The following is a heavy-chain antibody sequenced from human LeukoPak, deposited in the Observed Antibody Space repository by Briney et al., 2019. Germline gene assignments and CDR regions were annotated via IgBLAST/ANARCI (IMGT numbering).Heavy chain of an antibody. J-gene: IGHJ6*04. CDR1: GFTFTTYA. D-gene: IGHD3-10*02. V-gene: IGHV3-23*01. Sequence: GGSLRLSRVASGFTFTTYAMSWVRQAPGKGLEWVSSASGSAGSTFYADSVKGRFAISRDNSKNSLYLQMNSLRAEDTAVYYCAELGITMIGGVWGKGTTVTISS. CDR3: AELGITMIGGV. CDR2: ASGSAGST.